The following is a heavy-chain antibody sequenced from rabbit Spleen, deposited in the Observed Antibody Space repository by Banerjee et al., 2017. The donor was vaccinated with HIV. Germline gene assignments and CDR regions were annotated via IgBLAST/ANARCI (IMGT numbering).Heavy chain of an antibody. Sequence: QSLEESGGDLVKPGASLTLTCTAFGFSFSSSYYYMCWVRQAPGKGLEWIGCIDTGSDNTYYASWAKGRFTISRTSSTTVTLQMTSLTAADTATYFCARGSAAMTMVITGYYLNLWGPGTLVTVS. D-gene: IGHD2-1*01. CDR3: ARGSAAMTMVITGYYLNL. CDR2: IDTGSDNT. J-gene: IGHJ6*01. V-gene: IGHV1S40*01. CDR1: GFSFSSSYYY.